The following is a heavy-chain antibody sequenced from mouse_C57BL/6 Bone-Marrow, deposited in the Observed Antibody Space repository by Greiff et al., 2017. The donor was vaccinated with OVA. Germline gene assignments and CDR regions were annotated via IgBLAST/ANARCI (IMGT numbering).Heavy chain of an antibody. CDR3: AREGYYYGSSSFAY. J-gene: IGHJ3*01. CDR1: GYTFTSYG. Sequence: VQLQESGAELARPGASVKLSCKASGYTFTSYGISWVKQRTGQGLEWIGEIYPRSGNTYYNEKFKGKATLTADKSSSTAYMELRSLTSEDSAVYFCAREGYYYGSSSFAYWGQGTLVTVSA. CDR2: IYPRSGNT. V-gene: IGHV1-81*01. D-gene: IGHD1-1*01.